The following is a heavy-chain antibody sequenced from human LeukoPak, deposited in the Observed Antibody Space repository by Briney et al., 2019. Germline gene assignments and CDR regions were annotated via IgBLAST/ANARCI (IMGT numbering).Heavy chain of an antibody. CDR2: IYSGSST. CDR1: GFTVSSNY. CDR3: ARGPRIAVAGTYFDY. D-gene: IGHD6-19*01. V-gene: IGHV3-66*01. J-gene: IGHJ4*02. Sequence: PGGSLRLSCAASGFTVSSNYMSWVRQAPGKGLEWVSIIYSGSSTYYADSVKGRFSISRDNSKNTVYLQMNSLRAEDTAVYYCARGPRIAVAGTYFDYWGQGTLVTVSS.